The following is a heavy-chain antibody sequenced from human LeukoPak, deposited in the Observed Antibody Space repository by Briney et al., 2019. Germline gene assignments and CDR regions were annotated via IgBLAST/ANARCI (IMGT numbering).Heavy chain of an antibody. CDR1: GFTVSSNE. V-gene: IGHV3-38-3*01. Sequence: QPGGSLRLSCAASGFTVSSNEMSWVRQAPGKGLEWVSSISGGSTYYADSRKGRFTISRDNSKNTLHLQMNSLRAEDTAVYYCKKGLAVTGYSDYWGQGTLVTVSS. D-gene: IGHD2-21*02. CDR3: KKGLAVTGYSDY. CDR2: ISGGST. J-gene: IGHJ4*02.